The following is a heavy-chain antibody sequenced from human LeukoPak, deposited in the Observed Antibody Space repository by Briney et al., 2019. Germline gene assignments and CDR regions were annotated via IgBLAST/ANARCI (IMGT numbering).Heavy chain of an antibody. Sequence: GGSLTLSCEVSRFPYNNYGMHWARNAPGKGREWVAFIMYDASNEYSADAVKGRLTISRDNSKNTLYLQMNSLRAEDTAVYYGARGLVAATPHDNWFDRWGQGTLVTVSS. CDR1: RFPYNNYG. J-gene: IGHJ5*02. CDR3: ARGLVAATPHDNWFDR. D-gene: IGHD2-15*01. CDR2: IMYDASNE. V-gene: IGHV3-30*02.